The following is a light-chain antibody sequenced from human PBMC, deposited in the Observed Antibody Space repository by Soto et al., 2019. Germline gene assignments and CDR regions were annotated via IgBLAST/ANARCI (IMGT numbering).Light chain of an antibody. V-gene: IGKV1-5*03. CDR1: RSISIW. CDR3: QQYNSYSGT. Sequence: GDRVAITCRASRSISIWLAWYQQKPGKAPKLLIYEASSLESGVPSRFSGSGSGTEFTLTISSLQPDDFATYYCQQYNSYSGTFGQGTKVDI. J-gene: IGKJ1*01. CDR2: EAS.